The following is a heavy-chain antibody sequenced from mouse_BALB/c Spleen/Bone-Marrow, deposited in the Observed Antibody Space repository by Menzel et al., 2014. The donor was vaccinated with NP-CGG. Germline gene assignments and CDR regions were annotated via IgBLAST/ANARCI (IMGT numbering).Heavy chain of an antibody. CDR3: ARDMGGLLFDS. CDR2: IRNKAYGYTT. Sequence: EVQGVESGGGLVQPGGSLRLSCATSGFTFXDYYMNWVRQPPGKALEWLAFIRNKAYGYTTEYSASVKGRFTISRDNSQNILYLQMNTLRAEDSATYYCARDMGGLLFDSWGQGTTLSVSS. D-gene: IGHD1-1*01. J-gene: IGHJ2*01. CDR1: GFTFXDYY. V-gene: IGHV7-3*02.